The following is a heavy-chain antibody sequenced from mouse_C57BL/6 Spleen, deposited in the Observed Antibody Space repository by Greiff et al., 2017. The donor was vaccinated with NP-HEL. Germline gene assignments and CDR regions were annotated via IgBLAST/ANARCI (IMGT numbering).Heavy chain of an antibody. J-gene: IGHJ3*01. CDR3: TRQEGGFAY. CDR1: GYTFTDYE. V-gene: IGHV1-15*01. Sequence: QVQLKESGAELVRPGASVTLSCKASGYTFTDYEMHWVKQTPVHGLEWIGAIDPETGGTAYNQKFKGTAILTADKSSSTAYMELRSLTSEDSAVYYCTRQEGGFAYWGQGTLVTVSA. CDR2: IDPETGGT.